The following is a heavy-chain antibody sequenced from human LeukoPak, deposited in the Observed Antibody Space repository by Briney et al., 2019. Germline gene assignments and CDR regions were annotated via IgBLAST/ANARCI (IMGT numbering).Heavy chain of an antibody. V-gene: IGHV3-74*01. D-gene: IGHD3-22*01. CDR1: GFTFSSYW. Sequence: PGGSLRLSCAASGFTFSSYWMHWVRQAPGMGLVWVSRINSDGSSTTYADSVKGRFTISRDNAKNSLYLQMNSLRAEDTAVYYCALNTYYYDSSGYYWGQGTLVTVSS. CDR2: INSDGSST. CDR3: ALNTYYYDSSGYY. J-gene: IGHJ4*02.